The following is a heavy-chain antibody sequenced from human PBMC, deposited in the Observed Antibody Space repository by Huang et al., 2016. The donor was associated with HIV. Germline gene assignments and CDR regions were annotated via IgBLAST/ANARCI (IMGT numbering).Heavy chain of an antibody. V-gene: IGHV1-69*13. Sequence: QVQLVQFGAEVKRPGASVKVSCRASGGTFSTNAVSGVRQAPGHGLGWLGGIIPMFGTTNYAQGFQGKVTITADEASSTGYMELSSRRSDDTAVYYCARQTYCGGDCAHYYYFYMDVWGKGTTVTVSS. CDR1: GGTFSTNA. CDR2: IIPMFGTT. J-gene: IGHJ6*03. D-gene: IGHD2-21*02. CDR3: ARQTYCGGDCAHYYYFYMDV.